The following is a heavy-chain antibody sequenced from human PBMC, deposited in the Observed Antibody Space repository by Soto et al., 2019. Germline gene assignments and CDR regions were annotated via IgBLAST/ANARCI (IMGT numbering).Heavy chain of an antibody. Sequence: QIQLVESGGGVVQPGTSQKLSCTASGFALSSYGMHWVRQAPGKGLEWVSVISYNGNNKYYADSVRGRFTISRDNSRSTKYRQLDSLRPNDTAVYYCAKDRGHLAVAAITGGGDFDKWGQGTTVTVSS. CDR3: AKDRGHLAVAAITGGGDFDK. CDR1: GFALSSYG. CDR2: ISYNGNNK. J-gene: IGHJ3*01. D-gene: IGHD6-19*01. V-gene: IGHV3-30*18.